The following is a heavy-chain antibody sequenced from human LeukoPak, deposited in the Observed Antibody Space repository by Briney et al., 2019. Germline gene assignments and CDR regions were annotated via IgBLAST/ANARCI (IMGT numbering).Heavy chain of an antibody. D-gene: IGHD3-22*01. V-gene: IGHV3-7*01. CDR3: AYGKYYDSSGSLFDY. Sequence: GGSLRLSCAASGFFFSSYWMSWVRQAPGKGLEWVAYIKEDGSEKYYVGSVRGRFTISRDNAKNSLYLQMNTLRAEDTAVYYCAYGKYYDSSGSLFDYWGQGTLVTVSS. CDR2: IKEDGSEK. CDR1: GFFFSSYW. J-gene: IGHJ4*02.